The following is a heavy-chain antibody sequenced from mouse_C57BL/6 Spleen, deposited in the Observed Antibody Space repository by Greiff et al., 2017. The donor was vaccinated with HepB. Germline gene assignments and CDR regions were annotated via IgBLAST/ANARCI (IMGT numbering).Heavy chain of an antibody. CDR1: GYTFTSYW. CDR3: AKIYYDYDGEAFYFDY. D-gene: IGHD2-4*01. J-gene: IGHJ2*01. CDR2: IYPGSGST. V-gene: IGHV1-55*01. Sequence: QVQLQQPGAELVKPGASVKMSCKASGYTFTSYWITWVKQRPGQGLEWIGDIYPGSGSTNYNEKFKSKATLTVDTSSSTAYMQLSSLTSEDSAVYYCAKIYYDYDGEAFYFDYWGQVTTLTVSS.